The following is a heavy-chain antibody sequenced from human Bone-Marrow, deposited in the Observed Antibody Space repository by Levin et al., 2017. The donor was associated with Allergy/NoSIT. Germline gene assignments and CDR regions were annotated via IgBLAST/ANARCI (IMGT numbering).Heavy chain of an antibody. J-gene: IGHJ5*02. CDR3: AREVIPRGSSRQWLPLDWSDP. V-gene: IGHV1-3*01. CDR2: INPVNGNT. D-gene: IGHD5-12*01. CDR1: GYSFTHYA. Sequence: SVKVSCKASGYSFTHYAIHWVRQAPGQRLEWMGWINPVNGNTKYSQNFQGRVTITKDTSASTVYVELSSLRSEDTAVYYCAREVIPRGSSRQWLPLDWSDPWGQGTLVTVSS.